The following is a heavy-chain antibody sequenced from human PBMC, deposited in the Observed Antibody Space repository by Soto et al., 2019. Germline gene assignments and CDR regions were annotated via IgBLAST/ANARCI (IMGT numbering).Heavy chain of an antibody. CDR2: ISGYNGNT. J-gene: IGHJ4*02. CDR1: GYIFTSYG. Sequence: QVQLVQSGAEVKKPGASVKVSCETSGYIFTSYGLNWVRQAPGQGLEWMGWISGYNGNTNYAQTFQDRVTMTIYTSRSTVYMELRRLTSDDTAVYYCARGSEQLPVPIDYWGQGTLVSVSS. CDR3: ARGSEQLPVPIDY. D-gene: IGHD1-26*01. V-gene: IGHV1-18*01.